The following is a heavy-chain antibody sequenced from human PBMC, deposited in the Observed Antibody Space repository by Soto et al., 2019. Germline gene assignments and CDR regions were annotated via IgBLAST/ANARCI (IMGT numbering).Heavy chain of an antibody. Sequence: GGSLRLSCAASGFTFSNAWMSWVRQAPGKGLEWVGRIKSKTDGGTTDYAAPVKGRFTISRDDSKNTLYLQMNSLKTEDTAVYYCTTVVVVPADDAFDIGGQGTMVTVSS. CDR2: IKSKTDGGTT. V-gene: IGHV3-15*01. CDR1: GFTFSNAW. D-gene: IGHD2-2*01. J-gene: IGHJ3*02. CDR3: TTVVVVPADDAFDI.